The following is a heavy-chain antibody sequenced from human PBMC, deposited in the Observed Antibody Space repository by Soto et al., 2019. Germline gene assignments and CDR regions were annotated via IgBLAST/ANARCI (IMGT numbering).Heavy chain of an antibody. CDR3: ARVHGDNTRGFDY. J-gene: IGHJ4*02. D-gene: IGHD4-17*01. V-gene: IGHV4-34*01. CDR1: GGSISSYY. Sequence: TLSLTCTVSGGSISSYYWSWIRQPPGKGLEWIGEINHSGSTNYNPSLKSRVTISVDTSKNQFSLKLSSVTAADTAVYYCARVHGDNTRGFDYWGQGTLVTVSS. CDR2: INHSGST.